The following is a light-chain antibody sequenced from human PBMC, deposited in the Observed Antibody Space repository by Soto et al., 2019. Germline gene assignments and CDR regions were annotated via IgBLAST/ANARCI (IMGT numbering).Light chain of an antibody. Sequence: QSVLTQPPSASGSPGQSVTISCTGTSSDVGGYNYVSWYQQHPGKAPKLLIYEVTKRPSGVPDCFSGSKSGNTASLTVSGLQADDEAEYYCCSNAGSHYYVFGTGTKVTVL. CDR3: CSNAGSHYYV. J-gene: IGLJ1*01. V-gene: IGLV2-8*01. CDR2: EVT. CDR1: SSDVGGYNY.